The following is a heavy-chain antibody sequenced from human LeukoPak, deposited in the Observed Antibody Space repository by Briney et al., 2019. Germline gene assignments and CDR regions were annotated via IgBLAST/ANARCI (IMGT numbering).Heavy chain of an antibody. D-gene: IGHD3-22*01. V-gene: IGHV4-30-4*01. J-gene: IGHJ3*02. CDR1: GGSISSGDYY. Sequence: SETLSLTCTVSGGSISSGDYYWSWIRQPPGKGLEWIGYISYSGSTYYNPSLKSRVTIAVDTSKTQCSLKLRSVTAADTAVYYCARAPLARGYYDSSGYYHDAFDIWGQGTMVTVSS. CDR2: ISYSGST. CDR3: ARAPLARGYYDSSGYYHDAFDI.